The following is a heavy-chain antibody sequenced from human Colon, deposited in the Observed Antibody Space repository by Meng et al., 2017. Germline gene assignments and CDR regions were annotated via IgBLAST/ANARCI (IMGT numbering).Heavy chain of an antibody. CDR3: VRDFRVTDH. CDR1: GYTFTDQW. J-gene: IGHJ4*02. Sequence: QVQLVHSGAEVKEPGASVRVSCKASGYTFTDQWIHGVRQAPGQGPEWMGRIHPNYGGTNLAQRFQGRVTMSRDTSISTAYLELSRLRPDDTAVYYCVRDFRVTDHWGQGTLVTVSS. V-gene: IGHV1-2*06. CDR2: IHPNYGGT. D-gene: IGHD2-8*01.